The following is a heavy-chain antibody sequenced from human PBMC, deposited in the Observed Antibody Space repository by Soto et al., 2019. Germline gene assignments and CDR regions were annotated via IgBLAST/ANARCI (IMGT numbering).Heavy chain of an antibody. CDR2: ISSTTNYI. J-gene: IGHJ4*02. CDR3: ARESEDLTSNFDY. V-gene: IGHV3-21*01. CDR1: GFTFTRYS. Sequence: GGSLRLSCAASGFTFTRYSMNWVRQAPGKGLEWVSSISSTTNYIYYADSMKGRFAVSRDNAKNSVYLEMNSLSAEDTAVYYCARESEDLTSNFDYWGQGTLVTVSS.